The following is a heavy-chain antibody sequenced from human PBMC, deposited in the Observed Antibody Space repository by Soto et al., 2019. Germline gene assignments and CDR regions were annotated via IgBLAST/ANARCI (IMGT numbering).Heavy chain of an antibody. CDR1: GGSTTSDY. CDR2: IFHSLGA. D-gene: IGHD3-10*01. V-gene: IGHV4-59*01. CDR3: VRDLNGSGDY. Sequence: SETLSLTCTVTGGSTTSDYWSWIRQPPGKGLEWLGYIFHSLGAKYNPTLGSRGTISLDTSKNQLSLSLRSVTAADTAIYFCVRDLNGSGDYWGQGTLVTVSS. J-gene: IGHJ4*02.